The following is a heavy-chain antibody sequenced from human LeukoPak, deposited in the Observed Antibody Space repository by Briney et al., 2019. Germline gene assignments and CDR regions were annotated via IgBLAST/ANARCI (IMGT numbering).Heavy chain of an antibody. CDR1: GGSISSDSDY. D-gene: IGHD1-26*01. Sequence: PSETLSLTCTVSGGSISSDSDYWSWIRQPPGKGLEWIGSIYYSGSTYYNPSLKSRVTISVDTSKNQFSLKLSSVTAADTAVYYCARHWAEWELLSFVDYWGQGTLVTVSS. J-gene: IGHJ4*02. CDR2: IYYSGST. V-gene: IGHV4-39*01. CDR3: ARHWAEWELLSFVDY.